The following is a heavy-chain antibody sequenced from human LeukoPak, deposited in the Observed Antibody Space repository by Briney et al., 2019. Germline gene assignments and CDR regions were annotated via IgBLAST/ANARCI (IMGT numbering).Heavy chain of an antibody. Sequence: ASVKVSCKASGYTFTNYGISWVRQAPGQGLEWMAWISANNGETMYAQNFQGRVTMTTDTSTSTAYMELRSLRSDDTAVYYCARVPPSAHQMLSSDYWGQGTQVTVSS. J-gene: IGHJ4*02. CDR2: ISANNGET. D-gene: IGHD2-2*01. CDR3: ARVPPSAHQMLSSDY. V-gene: IGHV1-18*04. CDR1: GYTFTNYG.